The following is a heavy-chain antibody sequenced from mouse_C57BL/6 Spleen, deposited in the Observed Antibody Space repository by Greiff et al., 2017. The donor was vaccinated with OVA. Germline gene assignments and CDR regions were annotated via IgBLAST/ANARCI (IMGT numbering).Heavy chain of an antibody. V-gene: IGHV1-66*01. D-gene: IGHD1-1*01. CDR1: GYSFTSYY. CDR3: ATTKVYYFDY. J-gene: IGHJ2*01. CDR2: IYPGSGNT. Sequence: VQLQQSGPELVKPGASVKISCKASGYSFTSYYIHWVKQRPGQGLEWIGWIYPGSGNTKYNEKFKGKATLTADTSSSTAYMQLSSLTSEDSAVYYCATTKVYYFDYWGQGTTLTVSS.